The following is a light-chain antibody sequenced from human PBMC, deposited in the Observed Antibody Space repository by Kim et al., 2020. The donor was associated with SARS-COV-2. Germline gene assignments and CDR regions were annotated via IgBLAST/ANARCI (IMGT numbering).Light chain of an antibody. Sequence: RQSATLTCTGNSNIVGNQGAAWLQQHQGHPPKLLSYRNNNRPSGISERFSASRSGNTASLTITGLQPEDEADYYCSALDSSLSAYVFGTGTKVTVL. V-gene: IGLV10-54*02. J-gene: IGLJ1*01. CDR2: RNN. CDR3: SALDSSLSAYV. CDR1: SNIVGNQG.